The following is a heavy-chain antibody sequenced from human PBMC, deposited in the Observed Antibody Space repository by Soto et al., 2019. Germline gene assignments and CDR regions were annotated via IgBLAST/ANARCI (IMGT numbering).Heavy chain of an antibody. Sequence: QVTLKESGPTLVKPTQTLTLTCTFSGFSLTTNAVGVGWIRQPPGKALEWLALVYWDDDKRYSPSLKSRLTITKDTSRNQVVLTMTNTDPVDTATYYCAHTWVDYAFDFWGQGTMVTVSS. J-gene: IGHJ3*01. V-gene: IGHV2-5*02. CDR3: AHTWVDYAFDF. CDR1: GFSLTTNAVG. CDR2: VYWDDDK. D-gene: IGHD5-12*01.